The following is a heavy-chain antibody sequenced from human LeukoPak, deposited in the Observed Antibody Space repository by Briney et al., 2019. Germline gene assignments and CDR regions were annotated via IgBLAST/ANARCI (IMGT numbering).Heavy chain of an antibody. Sequence: SETLSLTCAVSGGSISSGGYSWSWIRQPPGKGLEWIGYIYHSGGTYYNPSLKSRVTISVDRSKNQFSLKLSSVTAADTAVYYCAGLKELDAFDIWGQGTMVTVSS. CDR1: GGSISSGGYS. J-gene: IGHJ3*02. V-gene: IGHV4-30-2*01. CDR3: AGLKELDAFDI. CDR2: IYHSGGT. D-gene: IGHD1-7*01.